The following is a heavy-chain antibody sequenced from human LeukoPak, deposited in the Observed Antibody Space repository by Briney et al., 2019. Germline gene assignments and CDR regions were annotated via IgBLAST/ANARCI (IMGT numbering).Heavy chain of an antibody. CDR3: ARVRAAAGTGYYYYYYMDV. Sequence: SETLSLTCAVYGGSFSGYYWRWIRQPPGKGLEWIGEINHSGSTNYNPPPQSRVTIPVDTSKNQFSLKLSSVTAADTAVYYCARVRAAAGTGYYYYYYMDVWGKGTTVTVSS. V-gene: IGHV4-34*01. CDR2: INHSGST. CDR1: GGSFSGYY. J-gene: IGHJ6*03. D-gene: IGHD6-13*01.